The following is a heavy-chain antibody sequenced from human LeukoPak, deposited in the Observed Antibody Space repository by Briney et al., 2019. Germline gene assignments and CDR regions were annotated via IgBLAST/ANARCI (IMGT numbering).Heavy chain of an antibody. J-gene: IGHJ4*02. CDR2: IYYSGST. V-gene: IGHV4-31*03. D-gene: IGHD2-15*01. CDR3: ARTPVVVAASDY. CDR1: GGSISSGGYY. Sequence: SQTLWLTCTVSGGSISSGGYYWSWIRQHPGKGLEWIGYIYYSGSTYYNPSLKSRVTISVDTSKNQFSLKLSSVTAADTAVYYCARTPVVVAASDYWGQGTLVTVSS.